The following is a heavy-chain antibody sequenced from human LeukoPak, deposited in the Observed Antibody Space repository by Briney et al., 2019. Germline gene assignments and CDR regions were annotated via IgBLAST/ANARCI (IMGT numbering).Heavy chain of an antibody. J-gene: IGHJ6*03. CDR1: GYTFTSYD. CDR3: ARGSNSDFWSGYYLSYYYYMDV. Sequence: GASVKVSCKASGYTFTSYDINWVRQATGQGLEWMGWMNPNSGNTGYAQKFQGRVTMTRNTSISTAYMELSSLRSEDTAVYYCARGSNSDFWSGYYLSYYYYMDVWGKGTTVTVSS. V-gene: IGHV1-8*01. D-gene: IGHD3-3*01. CDR2: MNPNSGNT.